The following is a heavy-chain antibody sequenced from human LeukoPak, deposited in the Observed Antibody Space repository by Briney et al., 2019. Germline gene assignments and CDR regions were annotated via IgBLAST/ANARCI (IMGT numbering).Heavy chain of an antibody. CDR3: ARDVGGNYDYAWGSYRVDY. D-gene: IGHD3-16*01. CDR1: GYTFTSYG. CDR2: ISAYNGNT. V-gene: IGHV1-18*01. Sequence: ASVKVSCKASGYTFTSYGISWVRQAPGQGLEWMGWISAYNGNTNYAQKLQGRVTMTTDTSTSTAYMELRSLRSDDTAVYYCARDVGGNYDYAWGSYRVDYWGQGTLVTVSS. J-gene: IGHJ4*02.